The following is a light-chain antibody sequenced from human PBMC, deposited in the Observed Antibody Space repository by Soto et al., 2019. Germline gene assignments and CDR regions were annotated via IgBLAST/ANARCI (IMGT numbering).Light chain of an antibody. CDR3: QQSFTTPLT. CDR1: QNIGRF. CDR2: VAS. Sequence: DIKMTQSPASLSASVGDRVTITCRASQNIGRFLNWHQQKPGKAPNVLIDVASTLRSGVPSRFSGSGSGTDFNLTINSLQPEDFATYFCQQSFTTPLTFGQGTRLEIK. J-gene: IGKJ5*01. V-gene: IGKV1-39*01.